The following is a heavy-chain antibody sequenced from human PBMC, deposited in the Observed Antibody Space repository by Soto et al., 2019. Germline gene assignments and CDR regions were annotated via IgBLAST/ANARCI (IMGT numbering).Heavy chain of an antibody. D-gene: IGHD6-13*01. Sequence: LETLSLTCTVSGGSISSYYWRWIRQPPGKGLEWIGNIYYSGSTNYNPSLKSRVTISVDTSKNQFSLKLSSVTAADTAVYYCAREGAAGFDYWGQGTLVTVPQ. CDR2: IYYSGST. CDR3: AREGAAGFDY. CDR1: GGSISSYY. J-gene: IGHJ4*02. V-gene: IGHV4-59*01.